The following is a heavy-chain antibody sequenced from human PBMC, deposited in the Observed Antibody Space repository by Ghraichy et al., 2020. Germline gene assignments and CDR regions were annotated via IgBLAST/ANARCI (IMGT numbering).Heavy chain of an antibody. Sequence: SETLSLTCTVSGGSISSSSYYWGWIRQPPGKGLEWIGSIYYSGSTYYNPSLKSRVTISVDTSKNQFSLKLSSVTAADTAVYYCARRVGATGRVWFDPWGQGTLVTVSS. V-gene: IGHV4-39*01. CDR1: GGSISSSSYY. CDR3: ARRVGATGRVWFDP. CDR2: IYYSGST. J-gene: IGHJ5*02. D-gene: IGHD1-26*01.